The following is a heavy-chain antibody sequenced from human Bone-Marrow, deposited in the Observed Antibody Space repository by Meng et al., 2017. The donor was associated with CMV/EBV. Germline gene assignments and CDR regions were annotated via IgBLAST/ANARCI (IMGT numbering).Heavy chain of an antibody. CDR1: GGSFRGYY. J-gene: IGHJ6*02. CDR2: INHSGST. D-gene: IGHD5-24*01. Sequence: GSLRLSCAVYGGSFRGYYWSWIRQPPGKGLEWIGEINHSGSTNYNPSLKSRVTISVDTSKNQFSLKLSSVTAADTAVYYCARDRWVEMATTAHYYGMDVWGQGTTVTVSS. V-gene: IGHV4-34*01. CDR3: ARDRWVEMATTAHYYGMDV.